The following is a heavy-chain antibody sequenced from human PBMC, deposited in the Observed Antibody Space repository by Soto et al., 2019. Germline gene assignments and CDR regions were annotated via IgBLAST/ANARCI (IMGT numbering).Heavy chain of an antibody. CDR3: ARDRNYGYFDY. J-gene: IGHJ4*02. D-gene: IGHD3-16*01. CDR1: GFIFSEYW. CDR2: IKQDGRDE. Sequence: EVKLVESGGGLVQPGGSLRLACAASGFIFSEYWMNWVRQAPGKGLEWVANIKQDGRDEDYVGSVKGRCTITRDNDKPSLYPQMNSLRSEHTAVYDCARDRNYGYFDYWGPGTVVTVSS. V-gene: IGHV3-7*03.